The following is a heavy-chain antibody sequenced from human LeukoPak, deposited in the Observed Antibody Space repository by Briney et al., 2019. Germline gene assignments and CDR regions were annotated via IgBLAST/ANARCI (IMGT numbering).Heavy chain of an antibody. J-gene: IGHJ5*02. CDR2: IYYSGST. V-gene: IGHV4-59*11. CDR1: GGSISTHY. D-gene: IGHD7-27*01. CDR3: ARWGSAFDP. Sequence: SETLSLTCTVSGGSISTHYWSWIRQPPGKGLEWIGYIYYSGSTNYNPSLKSRVTISVDTSKNQFSLKLSSVTAADTAVYYCARWGSAFDPWGQGTLVTVSS.